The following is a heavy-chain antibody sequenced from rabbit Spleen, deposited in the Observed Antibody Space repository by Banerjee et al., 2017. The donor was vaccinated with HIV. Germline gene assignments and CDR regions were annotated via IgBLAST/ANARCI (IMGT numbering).Heavy chain of an antibody. CDR3: ARNYVNAFDP. CDR2: INTNNGDT. CDR1: GFSFISSYY. V-gene: IGHV1S45*01. Sequence: QEQLEESGGGLVQPEGSLTLACTASGFSFISSYYMCWVRQAPGKGLEWIACINTNNGDTDYANWPKGRFTISKTSSTTVTLQMTSLTAADTATYFCARNYVNAFDPWGQGTLVTVS. J-gene: IGHJ2*01. D-gene: IGHD1-1*01.